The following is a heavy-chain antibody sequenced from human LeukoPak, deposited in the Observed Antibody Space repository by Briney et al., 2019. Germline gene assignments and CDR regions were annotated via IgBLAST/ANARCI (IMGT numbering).Heavy chain of an antibody. D-gene: IGHD2-15*01. V-gene: IGHV1-69*04. J-gene: IGHJ4*02. CDR2: IIPILGIA. Sequence: ASVKVPCKASGGTFSSYAISWVRQAPGQGLEWMGRIIPILGIANYAQKFQGRVTITADKSTSTAYMELSSLRSEDTAVYYCARGGYCSGGSCYPLFDYWGQGTLVTVSS. CDR1: GGTFSSYA. CDR3: ARGGYCSGGSCYPLFDY.